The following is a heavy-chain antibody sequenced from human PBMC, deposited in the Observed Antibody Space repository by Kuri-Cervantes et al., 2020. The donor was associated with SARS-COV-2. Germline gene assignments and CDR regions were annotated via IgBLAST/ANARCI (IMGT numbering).Heavy chain of an antibody. J-gene: IGHJ4*02. CDR1: GFTFTTYA. CDR2: ITGSGGAT. V-gene: IGHV3-23*01. Sequence: GESLKISCAASGFTFTTYAMTWVRQAPGKGLEWVSDITGSGGATRYAESVKGRFTISRDNAKNTLYLQMNSLRAEDTATYSCARDTGWYVFDYWGQGTLVTVSS. CDR3: ARDTGWYVFDY. D-gene: IGHD6-19*01.